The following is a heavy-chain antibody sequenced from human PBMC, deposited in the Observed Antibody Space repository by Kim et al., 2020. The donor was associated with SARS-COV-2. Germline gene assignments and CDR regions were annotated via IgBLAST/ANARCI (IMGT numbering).Heavy chain of an antibody. CDR1: GFIFSSNA. Sequence: GGSLRLSCAASGFIFSSNAMHWVRQAPGKGLEWVAVISYDGSNKYYADSVKGRFTISRDNSKNTLYLQMNSLRAVDTAVSYSARDGNTRFLEWPIPTYY. J-gene: IGHJ6*01. CDR2: ISYDGSNK. CDR3: ARDGNTRFLEWPIPTYY. D-gene: IGHD3-3*01. V-gene: IGHV3-30*04.